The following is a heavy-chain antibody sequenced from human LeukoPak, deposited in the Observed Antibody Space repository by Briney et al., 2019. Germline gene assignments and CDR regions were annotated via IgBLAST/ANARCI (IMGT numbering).Heavy chain of an antibody. D-gene: IGHD3-10*01. Sequence: SETLSLTCTVSGGSINSYYWSWIRQPPGKGLEWIGYIYYSGSTNYNPSLKSRVTISVDTSKNQFSLKLSSVTAADTAVYYCARFTGSYKLDYWGQGTLVTVSS. J-gene: IGHJ4*02. V-gene: IGHV4-59*01. CDR2: IYYSGST. CDR3: ARFTGSYKLDY. CDR1: GGSINSYY.